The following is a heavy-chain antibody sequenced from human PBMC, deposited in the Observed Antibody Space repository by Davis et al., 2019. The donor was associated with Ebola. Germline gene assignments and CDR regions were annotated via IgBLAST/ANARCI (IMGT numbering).Heavy chain of an antibody. CDR1: GGSISSYY. CDR2: IYYSGST. D-gene: IGHD2-15*01. V-gene: IGHV4-59*01. CDR3: ARDKVVVAAPYLYWYFDL. J-gene: IGHJ2*01. Sequence: MPGGSLRLSCTVSGGSISSYYWSWIRQPPGKGLEWIGYIYYSGSTNYNPSLKSRVTISVDTSKNQFSLKLSSVTAADTAVYYCARDKVVVAAPYLYWYFDLWGRGTLVTVSS.